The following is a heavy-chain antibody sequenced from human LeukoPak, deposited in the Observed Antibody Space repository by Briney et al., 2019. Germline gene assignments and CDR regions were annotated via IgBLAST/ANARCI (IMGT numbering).Heavy chain of an antibody. J-gene: IGHJ4*02. CDR3: ARGPLVSPWDY. CDR2: INHSGST. D-gene: IGHD6-6*01. V-gene: IGHV4-34*01. Sequence: SETLSLTRAVYGGSFSGYYWSWIRQPPGKGLEWIGDINHSGSTNYNPSLKSRVTISVDTSKNQFSLKLSSVTAADTAVYYCARGPLVSPWDYWGQGTLVTVSS. CDR1: GGSFSGYY.